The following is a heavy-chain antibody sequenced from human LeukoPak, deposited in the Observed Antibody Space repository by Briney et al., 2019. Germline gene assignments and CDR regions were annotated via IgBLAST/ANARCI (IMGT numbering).Heavy chain of an antibody. V-gene: IGHV1-46*01. CDR2: INPSGGST. CDR3: AREGYDSSGYYYVGYFQH. D-gene: IGHD3-22*01. J-gene: IGHJ1*01. CDR1: GYTFTSYY. Sequence: GASVKVSCKASGYTFTSYYMHWVRQAPGQGLEGMGIINPSGGSTSYAQKFQGRVTMTRDTSTSTVYMELSSLRSEDTAVYYCAREGYDSSGYYYVGYFQHWGQGTLVTVSS.